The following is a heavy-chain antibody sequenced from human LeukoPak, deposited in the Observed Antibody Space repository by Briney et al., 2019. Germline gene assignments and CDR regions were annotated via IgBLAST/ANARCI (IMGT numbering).Heavy chain of an antibody. D-gene: IGHD3-9*01. CDR2: IYTSGCT. J-gene: IGHJ5*02. CDR1: GGSISSYY. V-gene: IGHV4-4*09. Sequence: SETLSLTCTVSGGSISSYYWSWIRQPPGKGLEWIGYIYTSGCTNYNPSLKSRVTISVDTSKNQFSLKLSSVTAADTAVYYCAKTRTYYDILTGYYNGWFDPWGQGTLVTVSS. CDR3: AKTRTYYDILTGYYNGWFDP.